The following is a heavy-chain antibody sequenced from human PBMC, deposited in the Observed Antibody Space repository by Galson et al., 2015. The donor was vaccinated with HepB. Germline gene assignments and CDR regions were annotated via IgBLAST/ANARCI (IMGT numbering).Heavy chain of an antibody. J-gene: IGHJ6*02. CDR1: GGTFSSYT. CDR3: ARDSGSSWVDYYYYGMDV. V-gene: IGHV1-69*04. Sequence: SVKVSCKASGGTFSSYTISWVRQAPGQGLEWMGRIIPILGIANYAQKFQGRVTITADKSTSTAYMELSSLRSEDTAVYYCARDSGSSWVDYYYYGMDVWGQGTTVTVSS. D-gene: IGHD6-13*01. CDR2: IIPILGIA.